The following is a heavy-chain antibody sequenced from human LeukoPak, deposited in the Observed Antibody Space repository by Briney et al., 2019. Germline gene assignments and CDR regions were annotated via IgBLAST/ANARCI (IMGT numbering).Heavy chain of an antibody. J-gene: IGHJ3*02. CDR2: ISAYNGNT. CDR1: GYTFTSYG. Sequence: ASVKVSCKAPGYTFTSYGISWVRQAPGQGLEWMGWISAYNGNTNYAQKLQGRVTMTTDTSTSTAYMELSSLRSEDTAVYYCARGRVRSSSDAFDIWGQGTMVTVSS. D-gene: IGHD6-6*01. V-gene: IGHV1-18*01. CDR3: ARGRVRSSSDAFDI.